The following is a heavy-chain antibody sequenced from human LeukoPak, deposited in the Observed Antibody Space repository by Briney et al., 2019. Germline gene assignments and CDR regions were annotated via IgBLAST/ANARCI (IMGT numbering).Heavy chain of an antibody. V-gene: IGHV3-23*01. D-gene: IGHD6-19*01. CDR2: ISGSGGST. CDR3: AKAQWLDLDY. CDR1: GFTFSSYA. J-gene: IGHJ4*02. Sequence: GGSLRLSCAASGFTFSSYAMSWVRQAPGKGLEWVSAISGSGGSTYYADSVKGGFTISRDNSKNTLYLQMNSLRADDTAVYYYAKAQWLDLDYWGQGTLVTVSS.